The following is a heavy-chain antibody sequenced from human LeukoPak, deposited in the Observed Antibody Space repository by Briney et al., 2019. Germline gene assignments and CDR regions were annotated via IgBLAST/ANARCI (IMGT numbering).Heavy chain of an antibody. D-gene: IGHD2-15*01. V-gene: IGHV1-46*03. CDR1: GYTFTSYG. CDR3: ARREGGRNVDAFDI. CDR2: INPSGGST. Sequence: ASVKVSCKASGYTFTSYGISWVRQAPGQGLEWMGIINPSGGSTSYAQKFQGRVTMTRDTSTSTVYMELSSLRSEDTAVYYCARREGGRNVDAFDIWGQGTMVTVSS. J-gene: IGHJ3*02.